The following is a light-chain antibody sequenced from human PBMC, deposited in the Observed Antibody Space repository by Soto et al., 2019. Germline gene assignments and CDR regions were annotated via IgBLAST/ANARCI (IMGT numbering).Light chain of an antibody. Sequence: EIVLTQAPGTLSLSPGERATLSCRASQSVSSYLAWYQQKPGQAPRLLIYDASNRATGIPARSSGSGSGTDFTLTISSLEPEDFAVYYCQQRSNWPRTFGQGTKVDIK. CDR1: QSVSSY. V-gene: IGKV3-11*01. CDR2: DAS. J-gene: IGKJ1*01. CDR3: QQRSNWPRT.